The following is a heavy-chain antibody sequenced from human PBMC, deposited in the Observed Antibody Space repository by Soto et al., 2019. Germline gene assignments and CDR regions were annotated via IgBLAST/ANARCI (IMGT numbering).Heavy chain of an antibody. CDR3: ARQGFGPLHGLVDV. D-gene: IGHD3-10*01. CDR1: GGSISSYD. Sequence: QVQLQESGPGLVKPSETLSLSCTVSGGSISSYDWSWFRQSPGKRMEWIGYVHHSWGSSYNPSLQSRVAISLDTSKSQFSLKVTSVTATHTAVYYCARQGFGPLHGLVDVWGQGTTVTVSS. V-gene: IGHV4-59*08. CDR2: VHHSWGS. J-gene: IGHJ6*02.